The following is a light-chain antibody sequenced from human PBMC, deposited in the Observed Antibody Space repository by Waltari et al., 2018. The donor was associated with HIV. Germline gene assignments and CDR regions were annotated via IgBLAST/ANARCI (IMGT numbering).Light chain of an antibody. Sequence: DIVLTQSPDSLAVSLGERATINCRSSQCLLYSSSNKNYLSCYQQKPGQPPKLLFYWGTTRESGFPDRFSDSEAGADFTLTISSLQAEDVAVYSCQQYYSSPYTFGQGTKLEIK. V-gene: IGKV4-1*01. CDR1: QCLLYSSSNKNY. J-gene: IGKJ2*01. CDR3: QQYYSSPYT. CDR2: WGT.